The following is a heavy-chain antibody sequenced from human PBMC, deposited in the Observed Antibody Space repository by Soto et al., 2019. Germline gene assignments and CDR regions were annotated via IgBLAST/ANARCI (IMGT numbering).Heavy chain of an antibody. CDR1: GFTFSSYG. D-gene: IGHD3-3*01. J-gene: IGHJ4*02. Sequence: QVQLVESGGGVVQPGRSLRLSCAASGFTFSSYGMHWVRQAPGKGLEWVAVISYDGSNKYYADSVKGRFTISRDNSKNTLYLQMNSLRGEDTAVYYCAKVTPPGGYDFWSGHPLDYWGQGTLVAVSA. CDR2: ISYDGSNK. V-gene: IGHV3-30*18. CDR3: AKVTPPGGYDFWSGHPLDY.